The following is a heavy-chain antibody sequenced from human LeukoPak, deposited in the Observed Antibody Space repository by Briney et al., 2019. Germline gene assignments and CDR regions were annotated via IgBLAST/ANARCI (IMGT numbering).Heavy chain of an antibody. CDR1: GFTFSSYG. J-gene: IGHJ3*02. V-gene: IGHV3-30*02. CDR2: IRYDGSNK. Sequence: GGSLRLSCAASGFTFSSYGMHWVRQAPGKGLEWVAFIRYDGSNKYYADSVKGRFTISRDNSKNTLYLQMNSLRAEDTAVYYYVKDGILTGYSPDAFDIWGQGTMVTVSS. D-gene: IGHD3-9*01. CDR3: VKDGILTGYSPDAFDI.